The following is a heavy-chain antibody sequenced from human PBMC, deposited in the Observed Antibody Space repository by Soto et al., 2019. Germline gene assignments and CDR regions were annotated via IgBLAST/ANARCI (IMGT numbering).Heavy chain of an antibody. V-gene: IGHV4-34*01. CDR2: INHSGST. CDR3: ARARKYYGSGSRYWYFDL. CDR1: GGSFSGYY. J-gene: IGHJ2*01. D-gene: IGHD3-10*01. Sequence: SETLSLTCAVYGGSFSGYYWSWFRQPPGKGLEWIGEINHSGSTNYNPSLKSRVTISVDTSKNQFSLKLSSVTAADTAVYYCARARKYYGSGSRYWYFDLWGRGTLVT.